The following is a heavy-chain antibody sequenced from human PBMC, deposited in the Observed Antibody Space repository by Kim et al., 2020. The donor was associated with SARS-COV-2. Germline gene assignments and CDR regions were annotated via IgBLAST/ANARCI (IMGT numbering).Heavy chain of an antibody. V-gene: IGHV4-59*08. CDR1: GGSISSYY. CDR2: IYYSGST. Sequence: SETLSLTCTVSGGSISSYYWSWIRQPPGKGLEWIGYIYYSGSTNYNPSLKSRVTISVDTSKNQFSLKLSSVTAADTAVYYCARTNYYDSSGYYYGYYYYYYMDVWGKGTPVTVSS. CDR3: ARTNYYDSSGYYYGYYYYYYMDV. D-gene: IGHD3-22*01. J-gene: IGHJ6*03.